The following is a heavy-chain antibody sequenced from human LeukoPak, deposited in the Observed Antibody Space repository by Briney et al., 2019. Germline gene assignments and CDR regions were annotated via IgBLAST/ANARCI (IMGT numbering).Heavy chain of an antibody. CDR1: RNCISSGNYF. V-gene: IGHV4-39*01. J-gene: IGHJ4*02. Sequence: SETVSLTCTVSRNCISSGNYFWLGIRQPTEKRLEWIGSIYYSGSTNYNQSLKSRVTISVDTSKNQFSLKLSSVTAADTAVYYCAGRGYYYDSSGYYYDDYWGEVPLVAVSS. CDR2: IYYSGST. CDR3: AGRGYYYDSSGYYYDDY. D-gene: IGHD3-22*01.